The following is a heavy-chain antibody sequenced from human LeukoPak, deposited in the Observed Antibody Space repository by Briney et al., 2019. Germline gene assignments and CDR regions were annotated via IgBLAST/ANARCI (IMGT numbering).Heavy chain of an antibody. CDR2: IYYSGST. CDR3: ARSFSYGPYYFNS. Sequence: SETLSLTCTVSGGSISSSSYYWGWIRQPPGKGLEWIGSIYYSGSTYYNPSLKSRVTISIDTSRNQFSLKLRSVTAADTAVYYCARSFSYGPYYFNSWGQGTLVTVSS. V-gene: IGHV4-39*07. CDR1: GGSISSSSYY. D-gene: IGHD5-18*01. J-gene: IGHJ4*02.